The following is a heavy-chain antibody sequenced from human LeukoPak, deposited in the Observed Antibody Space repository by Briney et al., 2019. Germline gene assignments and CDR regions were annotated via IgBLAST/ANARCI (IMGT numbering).Heavy chain of an antibody. D-gene: IGHD2-15*01. CDR2: IYSGGGYT. V-gene: IGHV3-23*03. CDR3: AKGDREYCTGSTCYPFDY. Sequence: GGSLRLSCAASGFTFTNYAMGWVRQAPGKGLEWVSVIYSGGGYTYYADSVKGRFTVSRDDSKNTLYLQMNSLRAEDTAVYYWAKGDREYCTGSTCYPFDYWGQGTLVTVSS. CDR1: GFTFTNYA. J-gene: IGHJ4*02.